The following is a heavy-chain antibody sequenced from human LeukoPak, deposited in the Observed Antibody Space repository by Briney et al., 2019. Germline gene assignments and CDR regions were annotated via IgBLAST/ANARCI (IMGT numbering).Heavy chain of an antibody. CDR1: GGSFSGYY. CDR2: INHSGST. J-gene: IGHJ5*02. Sequence: PSETLSLTCAVYGGSFSGYYWSWIRQPPGKGLEWIGEINHSGSTNYNPSLKSRVTISVDTSKNQLSLKLSSVTAADTAVYYCARGRLRGVWFDPWGQGTLVTVSS. V-gene: IGHV4-34*01. CDR3: ARGRLRGVWFDP. D-gene: IGHD2-21*02.